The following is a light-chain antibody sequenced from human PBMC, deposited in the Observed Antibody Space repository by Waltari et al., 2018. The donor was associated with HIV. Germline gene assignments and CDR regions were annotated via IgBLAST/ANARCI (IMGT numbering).Light chain of an antibody. J-gene: IGKJ5*01. CDR3: QQYGRSPIT. Sequence: EIVLTQSPDTLSVSPGQSATLSCRAGQSISASQLAWDQQKPGQAPRLFIYGASTRATGIPDRFSGSGSGTDFALTISRLEPEDSAVFYCQQYGRSPITFGLGTRLEIK. CDR1: QSISASQ. V-gene: IGKV3-20*01. CDR2: GAS.